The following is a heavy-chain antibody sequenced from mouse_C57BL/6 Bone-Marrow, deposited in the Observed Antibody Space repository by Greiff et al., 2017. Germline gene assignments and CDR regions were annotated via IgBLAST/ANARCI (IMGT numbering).Heavy chain of an antibody. CDR2: INPNYGTT. D-gene: IGHD2-4*01. J-gene: IGHJ4*01. CDR3: ARSYDYDDYTMDY. CDR1: GYSFTDYN. V-gene: IGHV1-39*01. Sequence: EVQLQQSGPELVKPGASVKISCKASGYSFTDYNMNWVKQSNGKSLEWIGVINPNYGTTSYNQKFKGKATLTVDQYSSTAYMQLKSLKSEDSAVYYCARSYDYDDYTMDYWGQGTSVTVSS.